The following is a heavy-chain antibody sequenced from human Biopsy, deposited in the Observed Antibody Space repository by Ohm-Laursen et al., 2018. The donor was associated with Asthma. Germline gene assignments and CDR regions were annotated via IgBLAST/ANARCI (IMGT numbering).Heavy chain of an antibody. CDR2: IYSGGTS. D-gene: IGHD1-20*01. Sequence: GFLRLSCSASGFAVSRDHMFWVRQAPGKGLEWVSVIYSGGTSHTADSVRGRFTISRDYSKNTLYLQMHSLRAEDTAVYYCARGDSCNWSHYYFDYWGQGTLVTVSS. CDR3: ARGDSCNWSHYYFDY. J-gene: IGHJ4*02. V-gene: IGHV3-53*01. CDR1: GFAVSRDH.